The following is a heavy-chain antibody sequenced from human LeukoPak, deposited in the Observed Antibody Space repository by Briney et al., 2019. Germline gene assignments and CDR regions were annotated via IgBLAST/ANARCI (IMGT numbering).Heavy chain of an antibody. V-gene: IGHV1-2*02. D-gene: IGHD6-19*01. CDR2: INPNSGGT. Sequence: ASVKVSCKASGYTFTGYYMHWVRQAPGQGLEWMGWINPNSGGTNYAQKFQGRVTMTRDTSISTAYMELSRLRSDDTAVYYCARSWLRVAVAGMGTNRFDPWGQGTLVTVSS. J-gene: IGHJ5*02. CDR1: GYTFTGYY. CDR3: ARSWLRVAVAGMGTNRFDP.